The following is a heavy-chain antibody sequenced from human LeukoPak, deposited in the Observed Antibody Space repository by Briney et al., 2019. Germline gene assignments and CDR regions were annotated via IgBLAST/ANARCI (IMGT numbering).Heavy chain of an antibody. D-gene: IGHD2-2*02. CDR2: MSFDVNNK. CDR1: GFTFRNYA. J-gene: IGHJ4*02. V-gene: IGHV3-30*19. Sequence: PGGSLRLSCAASGFTFRNYAMHWVRQAPGKGLEWVATMSFDVNNKYYADSVRGRSTISRDNSKNTLYLQMNSLRAEDTAVYSCARGYCTSSSCYNDYWGQGTLVTVSS. CDR3: ARGYCTSSSCYNDY.